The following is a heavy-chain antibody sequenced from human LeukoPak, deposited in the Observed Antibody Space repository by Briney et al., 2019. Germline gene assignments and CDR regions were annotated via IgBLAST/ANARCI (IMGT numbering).Heavy chain of an antibody. Sequence: GGSLRLSCVASGFTFSSYGMSWVRQAPGKGLEWVSSISSSSSYIYYADSVKGRFTISRDNAKNSLYLQMNSLRAEDTAVYYCARGHSSSWSDYWGQGTLVTVSS. D-gene: IGHD6-13*01. CDR1: GFTFSSYG. J-gene: IGHJ4*02. CDR3: ARGHSSSWSDY. CDR2: ISSSSSYI. V-gene: IGHV3-21*01.